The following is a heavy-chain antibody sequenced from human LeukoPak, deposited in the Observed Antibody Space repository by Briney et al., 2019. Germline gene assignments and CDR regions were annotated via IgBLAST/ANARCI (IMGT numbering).Heavy chain of an antibody. CDR1: GYTFTSYY. D-gene: IGHD2-15*01. Sequence: ASVKVSCKASGYTFTSYYMHWVRQAPGQGLEWMGIINPSGGSTSYAQKFQGRVTMTRDMSTSTVYMELSSLRSEDTAVYYRARNRLPCSGGSCYSTVFLQPWGQGTLVTVSS. V-gene: IGHV1-46*01. CDR2: INPSGGST. J-gene: IGHJ5*02. CDR3: ARNRLPCSGGSCYSTVFLQP.